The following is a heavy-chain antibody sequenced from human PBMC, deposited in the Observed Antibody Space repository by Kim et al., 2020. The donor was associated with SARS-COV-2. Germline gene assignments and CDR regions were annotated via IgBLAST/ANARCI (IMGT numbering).Heavy chain of an antibody. CDR3: ARLPPERNWNLYNWLDP. CDR2: INPDDSDT. CDR1: GYTFTNYW. Sequence: GESLKISCKGSGYTFTNYWIGWVRQMPGKGLEWMGIINPDDSDTRYSPSFQGQVTISADKSISTAFLQWSSLKASDTATYYCARLPPERNWNLYNWLDPWGQGALVTVSS. V-gene: IGHV5-51*01. J-gene: IGHJ5*02. D-gene: IGHD1-1*01.